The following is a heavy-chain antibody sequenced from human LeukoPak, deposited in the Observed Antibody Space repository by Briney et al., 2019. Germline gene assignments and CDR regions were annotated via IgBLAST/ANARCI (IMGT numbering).Heavy chain of an antibody. CDR3: ARDKIGAIGY. CDR2: ISQNGDS. V-gene: IGHV4-34*01. CDR1: GGSLSFYY. J-gene: IGHJ4*02. Sequence: SETLSLTCGVSGGSLSFYYWSWIRQSPGKGLEWIAEISQNGDSNYNMSLKSRVTISVDTSKNQFSLKLSSVTAADTAVYYCARDKIGAIGYWGQGTLVTVSS. D-gene: IGHD3-10*01.